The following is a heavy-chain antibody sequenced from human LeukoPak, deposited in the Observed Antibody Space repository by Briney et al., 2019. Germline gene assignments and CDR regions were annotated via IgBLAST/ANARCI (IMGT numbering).Heavy chain of an antibody. Sequence: SVKVSCKASGGTFSSYAISWVRQAPGQGLEWMGGIIPIFGTANYAQKFQGRVTITADESTSTAYMELSSLRSEDTAVYYCARRLKRDYYFDYWGQGTLVTVSS. CDR2: IIPIFGTA. CDR1: GGTFSSYA. J-gene: IGHJ4*02. V-gene: IGHV1-69*13. CDR3: ARRLKRDYYFDY.